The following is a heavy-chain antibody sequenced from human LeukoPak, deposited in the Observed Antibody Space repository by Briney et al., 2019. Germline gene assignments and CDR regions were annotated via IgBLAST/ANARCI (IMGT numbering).Heavy chain of an antibody. Sequence: PGGSLRLSCAASGFPFSSYWMHWVRHVPGKGLLWVSRISNDGSTINYADSVKGRFTISRDNAKNTLYLQMNSLRAEDTAVYYCARGRGDYVYYFDYWGQGTLVTVSS. D-gene: IGHD2-21*02. CDR1: GFPFSSYW. V-gene: IGHV3-74*01. J-gene: IGHJ4*02. CDR3: ARGRGDYVYYFDY. CDR2: ISNDGSTI.